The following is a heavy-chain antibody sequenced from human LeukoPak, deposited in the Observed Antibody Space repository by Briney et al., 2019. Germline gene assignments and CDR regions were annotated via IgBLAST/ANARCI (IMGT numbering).Heavy chain of an antibody. V-gene: IGHV3-20*04. D-gene: IGHD3-10*01. CDR2: LNWNGAST. CDR3: ARVTYGSGTYGAFDY. CDR1: GFTFDDYG. J-gene: IGHJ4*02. Sequence: GGSLRLSCAASGFTFDDYGLSWVRQVPGKGLEWVSGLNWNGASTGYADSVKGRFTISRDSAKNSLYLQMNSLRAEDTAVYYCARVTYGSGTYGAFDYWGQGTLVTVSS.